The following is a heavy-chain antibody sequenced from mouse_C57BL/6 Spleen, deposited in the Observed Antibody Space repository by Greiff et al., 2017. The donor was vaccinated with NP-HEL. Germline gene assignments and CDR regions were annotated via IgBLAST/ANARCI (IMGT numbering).Heavy chain of an antibody. CDR1: GYTFTSYG. Sequence: QVQLQQSGAELARPGASVKLSCKASGYTFTSYGISWVKQRTGQGLEWIGEIYPRSGNTYYNEKFKGKATLTADKSSSTAYMELRSLTSEDSAVYFCARDYYGSSDFDYWGQGTTLTVSS. CDR2: IYPRSGNT. J-gene: IGHJ2*01. V-gene: IGHV1-81*01. CDR3: ARDYYGSSDFDY. D-gene: IGHD1-1*01.